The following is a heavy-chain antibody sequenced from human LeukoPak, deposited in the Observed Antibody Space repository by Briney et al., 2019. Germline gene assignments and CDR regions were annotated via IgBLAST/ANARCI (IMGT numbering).Heavy chain of an antibody. CDR3: AKRGVVIRAVIIVGFHKEAYYFDY. Sequence: GGSLRLSCAVSGITLSNYGMSWVRQAPGKGLEWVAGISDGGGRRNYADSVKGRFTISRDNPKNTLYLQMNSLRAEDTAVYFCAKRGVVIRAVIIVGFHKEAYYFDYWGQGALVTVSS. CDR1: GITLSNYG. D-gene: IGHD3-10*01. J-gene: IGHJ4*02. CDR2: ISDGGGRR. V-gene: IGHV3-23*01.